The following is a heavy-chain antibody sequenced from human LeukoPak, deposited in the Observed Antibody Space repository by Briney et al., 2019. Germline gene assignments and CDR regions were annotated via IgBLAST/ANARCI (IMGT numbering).Heavy chain of an antibody. J-gene: IGHJ4*02. V-gene: IGHV4-39*07. CDR1: GGSISNGDYY. CDR3: ARVAVGKRYPFDY. CDR2: IYYSGST. D-gene: IGHD5-24*01. Sequence: PSETLSLTCTVSGGSISNGDYYWGWIRQPPGKGLEWIGSIYYSGSTYYNPSLKSRVTISVDTSKNQFSLKLSSVTAADTAVYYCARVAVGKRYPFDYWGQGTLVTVSS.